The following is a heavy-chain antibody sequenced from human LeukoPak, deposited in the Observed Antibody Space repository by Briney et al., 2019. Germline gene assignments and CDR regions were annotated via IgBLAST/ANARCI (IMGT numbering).Heavy chain of an antibody. Sequence: GGTLRLSCAASGFTFSSYAMSWVRQAPGKGLEWVSTISGSAGSTYYADSVKGRFTISRDNSKNTLYLQMNSLRAEDTAVYYCARGVIAAGGNDFDYWGQGTLVTVSS. CDR2: ISGSAGST. CDR3: ARGVIAAGGNDFDY. V-gene: IGHV3-23*01. CDR1: GFTFSSYA. D-gene: IGHD6-13*01. J-gene: IGHJ4*02.